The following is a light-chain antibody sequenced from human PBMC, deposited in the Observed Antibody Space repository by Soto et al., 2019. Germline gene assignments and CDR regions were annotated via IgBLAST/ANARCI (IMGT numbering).Light chain of an antibody. J-gene: IGKJ1*01. CDR3: QQYGMSPWT. CDR2: GAS. V-gene: IGKV3-20*01. Sequence: DIVLTQSPGTLSLSPGERATLSCRASQSISSSYLAWYQQRTGQAPRLLIYGASSRATGIPDRFSGSGSGTDFTLTISRLEPEDFAVYYCQQYGMSPWTFGQETKVEI. CDR1: QSISSSY.